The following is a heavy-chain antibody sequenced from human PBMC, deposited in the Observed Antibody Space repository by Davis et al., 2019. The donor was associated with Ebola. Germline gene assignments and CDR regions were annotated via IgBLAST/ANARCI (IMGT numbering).Heavy chain of an antibody. J-gene: IGHJ6*02. V-gene: IGHV3-21*06. CDR3: AKDQFGVEWLLFGMDV. Sequence: GESLKISCAVSTFTFTTYSMNWVRQTPGKGLEWVSSISGSGFYTYYADSVKGRFTISRDNAKNSLYLQMNSLRAEDTAVYYCAKDQFGVEWLLFGMDVWGQGTTVTVSS. CDR1: TFTFTTYS. CDR2: ISGSGFYT. D-gene: IGHD3-3*01.